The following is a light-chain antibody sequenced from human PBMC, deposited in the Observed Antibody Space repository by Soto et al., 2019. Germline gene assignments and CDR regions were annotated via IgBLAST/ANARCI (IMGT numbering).Light chain of an antibody. Sequence: ETVLTQSPGTVSLFPGERATLSCTTSQSVRSNYLAWYQLKPGQAPRLPVYGVFNRATSIPDRFSSSGSGTDFTLTISGLEPEEFAVYDCQDYDGSPWTFGQGTKLVS. CDR1: QSVRSNY. CDR3: QDYDGSPWT. V-gene: IGKV3-20*01. J-gene: IGKJ2*01. CDR2: GVF.